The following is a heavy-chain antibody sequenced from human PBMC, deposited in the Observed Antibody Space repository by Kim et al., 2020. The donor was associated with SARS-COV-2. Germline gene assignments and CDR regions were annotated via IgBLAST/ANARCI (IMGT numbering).Heavy chain of an antibody. J-gene: IGHJ2*01. V-gene: IGHV4-59*09. D-gene: IGHD1-26*01. Sequence: SLTSRVTISVATSKNQFSLKLSSVTAADTAVYYCARGVAEWELSYWYFDLWGRGTLVTVSS. CDR3: ARGVAEWELSYWYFDL.